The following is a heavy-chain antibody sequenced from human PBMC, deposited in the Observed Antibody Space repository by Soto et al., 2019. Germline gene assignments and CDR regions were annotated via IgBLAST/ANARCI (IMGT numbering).Heavy chain of an antibody. Sequence: GGSLRLSXGTSGFTFANFGMGWVRQAPGKGLYWVSGISSSGRRTYYADSVKGRFTISRDNSKNTLYLQMDSLRGDDTAVYYCAKVAKSGVVAEYFDSWGQGALVTVSS. CDR1: GFTFANFG. CDR2: ISSSGRRT. V-gene: IGHV3-23*01. D-gene: IGHD3-3*01. J-gene: IGHJ4*02. CDR3: AKVAKSGVVAEYFDS.